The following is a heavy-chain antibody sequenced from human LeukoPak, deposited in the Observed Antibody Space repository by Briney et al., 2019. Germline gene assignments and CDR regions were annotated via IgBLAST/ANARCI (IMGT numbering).Heavy chain of an antibody. CDR1: GDSVSSNSAT. CDR3: GRVYSGSHYFDC. V-gene: IGHV6-1*01. D-gene: IGHD1-26*01. J-gene: IGHJ4*02. Sequence: SQTLSLTCAISGDSVSSNSATWNRIRQSPSRGLEWLGRTYYRSKWYNDYAVSVKSRITINQDTSKNQFSLQLNSVTPEDTAVYYCGRVYSGSHYFDCWGQGTLATVSS. CDR2: TYYRSKWYN.